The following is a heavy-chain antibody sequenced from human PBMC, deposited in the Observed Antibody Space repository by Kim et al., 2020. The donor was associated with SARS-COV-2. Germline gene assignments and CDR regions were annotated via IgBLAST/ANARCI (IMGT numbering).Heavy chain of an antibody. Sequence: SETLSLTCTVSGGSISSYYWSWVRQPPGKGLEWIGYIYYSGSTNYNPSLKSRVTISVDTSKNQFSLKLSSVTAADTAVYYCAREYSGYDWGWFDPWGQGTLVTVSS. V-gene: IGHV4-59*01. CDR3: AREYSGYDWGWFDP. CDR2: IYYSGST. D-gene: IGHD5-12*01. J-gene: IGHJ5*02. CDR1: GGSISSYY.